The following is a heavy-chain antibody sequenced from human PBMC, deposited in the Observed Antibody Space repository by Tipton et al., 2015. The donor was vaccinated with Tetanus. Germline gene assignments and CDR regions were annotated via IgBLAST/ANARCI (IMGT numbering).Heavy chain of an antibody. Sequence: QSGAEVKKPGASVKVSCKASGYTFTSYDINWVRQAAGQGLEWMGWMNPNSGNTGYAQKFQGRVTMTRNTSISTAYMELSSLRSEDTAVYCCARGRLGLLWFGELGVPHSWFDPWGQGTLVTVSS. V-gene: IGHV1-8*01. CDR3: ARGRLGLLWFGELGVPHSWFDP. CDR2: MNPNSGNT. J-gene: IGHJ5*02. CDR1: GYTFTSYD. D-gene: IGHD3-10*01.